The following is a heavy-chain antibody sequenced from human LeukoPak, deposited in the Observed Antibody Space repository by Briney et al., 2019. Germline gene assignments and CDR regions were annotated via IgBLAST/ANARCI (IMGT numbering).Heavy chain of an antibody. CDR1: GFTFSSYG. V-gene: IGHV3-23*01. Sequence: GGSLRLSCAASGFTFSSYGMHWVRQAPGKGLEWVSAISGSGGGTYYADSVKGRFTISRDNSKNTLYLQMNSLRAEDTAVYYCAKDITAMGDYWGQGTLVTVSS. J-gene: IGHJ4*02. D-gene: IGHD5-18*01. CDR3: AKDITAMGDY. CDR2: ISGSGGGT.